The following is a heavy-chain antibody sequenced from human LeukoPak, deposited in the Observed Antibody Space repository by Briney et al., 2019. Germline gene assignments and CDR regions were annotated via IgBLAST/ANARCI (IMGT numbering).Heavy chain of an antibody. Sequence: PSETLSLTCAVYGGSFSGYYWSWIRQPPGKGLEWIGYIYYSGSTNYNPSLKSRVTISVDTSKNQFSLRLSSVTAADTAVYYCARRVFGDSDKWGQGTLVTVSS. J-gene: IGHJ4*02. CDR2: IYYSGST. V-gene: IGHV4-59*01. CDR1: GGSFSGYY. D-gene: IGHD3-16*01. CDR3: ARRVFGDSDK.